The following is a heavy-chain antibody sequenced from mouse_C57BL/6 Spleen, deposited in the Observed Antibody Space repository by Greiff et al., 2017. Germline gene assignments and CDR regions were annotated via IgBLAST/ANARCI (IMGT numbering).Heavy chain of an antibody. CDR3: AREGEPLPRFAY. Sequence: QVQLQQPGAELVKPGASVKMSCKASGYTFTSYWITWVKQRPGQGLEWIGDIYPGSGSTNYNEKFKSKATLTVDTSSSTAYMQLSSLTSEDSAVYYCAREGEPLPRFAYWGQGTLVTVSA. CDR2: IYPGSGST. V-gene: IGHV1-55*01. D-gene: IGHD6-5*01. CDR1: GYTFTSYW. J-gene: IGHJ3*01.